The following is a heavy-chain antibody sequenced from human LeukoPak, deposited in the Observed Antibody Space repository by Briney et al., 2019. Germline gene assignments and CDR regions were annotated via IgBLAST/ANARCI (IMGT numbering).Heavy chain of an antibody. D-gene: IGHD2-2*01. CDR3: ARAVPSAMRDWFDP. V-gene: IGHV3-11*06. Sequence: KPGGSLRLSYAASGLTFSDYYMSWIRQAPGKGREGGSYISSSSSYTNYADSVTGRFTISRDNTKNSLYLRMIRLRAEDTAVYYCARAVPSAMRDWFDPSGQGTLVTVSS. CDR2: ISSSSSYT. CDR1: GLTFSDYY. J-gene: IGHJ5*02.